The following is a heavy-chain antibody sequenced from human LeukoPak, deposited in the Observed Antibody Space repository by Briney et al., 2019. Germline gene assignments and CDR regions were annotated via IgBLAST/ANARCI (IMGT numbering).Heavy chain of an antibody. J-gene: IGHJ1*01. V-gene: IGHV3-23*01. D-gene: IGHD3-3*01. CDR2: ISGSGGST. CDR3: AKVGYEPYFQH. Sequence: GGSLRLSCAASGFTFSSYAMSWVRQAPGKGLEWVSAISGSGGSTYYADSVKGRFTISRDNSKNTLYLQINSLRAEDTAVYYCAKVGYEPYFQHWGQGTLVTVSS. CDR1: GFTFSSYA.